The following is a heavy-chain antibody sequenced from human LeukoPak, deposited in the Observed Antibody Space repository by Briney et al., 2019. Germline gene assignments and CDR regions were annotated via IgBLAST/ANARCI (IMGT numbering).Heavy chain of an antibody. CDR3: AKKTMAVSARGNYFDY. V-gene: IGHV3-23*01. J-gene: IGHJ4*02. D-gene: IGHD4-11*01. CDR1: GFTFSNYA. CDR2: ITVGGGRT. Sequence: PGGSLRLSCVASGFTFSNYAMTWVRQAPGQGLEWVSTITVGGGRTYYADSVKGRFTISRDDSQNTLYLQTNSLRVEDTAIYYCAKKTMAVSARGNYFDYWGQGTLVTVSS.